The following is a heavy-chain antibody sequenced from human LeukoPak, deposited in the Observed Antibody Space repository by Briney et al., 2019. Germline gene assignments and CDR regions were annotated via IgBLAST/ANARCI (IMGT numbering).Heavy chain of an antibody. CDR2: IIPIFGTA. CDR3: AIKYSVYDLEDDY. CDR1: GGTFSSYA. D-gene: IGHD5/OR15-5a*01. V-gene: IGHV1-69*05. Sequence: SVKVSCKASGGTFSSYAISWVRQAPGQGLEWMGGIIPIFGTANYAQKFQGRVTITTDESTSTAYMELSSLRSEDTAVYYCAIKYSVYDLEDDYWGQGTLVTVSS. J-gene: IGHJ4*02.